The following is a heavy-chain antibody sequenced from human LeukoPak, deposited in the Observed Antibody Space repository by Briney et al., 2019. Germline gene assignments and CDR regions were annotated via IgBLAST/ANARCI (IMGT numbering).Heavy chain of an antibody. J-gene: IGHJ6*03. CDR3: ARDRSGSYYYYYMDV. V-gene: IGHV1-2*02. Sequence: ASVKVSCKASGYTFTGYYMHWVRQAPGQGLEWMGWINPNSGGTNYAQKFQGRVTMTRDTSISTAYMELSRLRSDDTAVYYCARDRSGSYYYYYMDVWGKGTTVTVSS. CDR1: GYTFTGYY. CDR2: INPNSGGT. D-gene: IGHD1-26*01.